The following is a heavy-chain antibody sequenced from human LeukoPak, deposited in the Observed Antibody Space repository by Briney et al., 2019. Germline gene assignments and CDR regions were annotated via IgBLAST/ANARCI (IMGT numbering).Heavy chain of an antibody. CDR2: ISGSGGST. Sequence: GGSLRLSCAASGFTFSSYGMHWVRQAPGKGLEWVSAISGSGGSTYYADSVKGRFTISRDNSKNTLYLQMNSLRAEDTAVYYCAKGTAVVGGFDYWGQGTLVTVSS. CDR1: GFTFSSYG. D-gene: IGHD6-19*01. V-gene: IGHV3-23*01. CDR3: AKGTAVVGGFDY. J-gene: IGHJ4*02.